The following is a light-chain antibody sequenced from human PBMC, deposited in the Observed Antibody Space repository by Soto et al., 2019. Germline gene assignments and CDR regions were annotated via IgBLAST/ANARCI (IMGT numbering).Light chain of an antibody. CDR3: QSYDSSLSVAV. CDR2: DNS. Sequence: QSVLTQPPSVSRAPGQRVTISCTGSSSNIGAGYDVHWYQQLPGTAPKLLIYDNSNRPSGVPDRFSGSKSGTSASLAITGLQAEDEADYYCQSYDSSLSVAVFGGGTQLTVL. V-gene: IGLV1-40*01. J-gene: IGLJ7*01. CDR1: SSNIGAGYD.